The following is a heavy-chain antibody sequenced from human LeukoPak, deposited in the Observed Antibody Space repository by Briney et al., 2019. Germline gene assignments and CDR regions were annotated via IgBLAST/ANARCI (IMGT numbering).Heavy chain of an antibody. V-gene: IGHV4-59*08. CDR2: IYYSGST. D-gene: IGHD2-2*01. Sequence: PSETLSLTCTVSGGSLSSYYWSWIRQPPGKGLEWIGYIYYSGSTNYNPSLKSRVTISVDTSKNQFSLKLSSVTAADTAVYYCARLTLYCSSTSCSENWFDPWGQGTLVTVSS. CDR3: ARLTLYCSSTSCSENWFDP. CDR1: GGSLSSYY. J-gene: IGHJ5*02.